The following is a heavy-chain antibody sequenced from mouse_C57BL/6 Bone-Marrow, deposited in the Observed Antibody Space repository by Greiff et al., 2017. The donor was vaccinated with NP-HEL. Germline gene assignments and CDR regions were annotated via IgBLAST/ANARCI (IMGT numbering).Heavy chain of an antibody. V-gene: IGHV1-69*01. CDR1: GYTFTSYW. D-gene: IGHD1-1*01. CDR2: IDPSDSYT. J-gene: IGHJ1*03. Sequence: QVQLQQPGAELVMPGASVKLSCKASGYTFTSYWMHWVKQRPGQGLEWIGEIDPSDSYTNYNQKFKGKSTLTVDKSSSTAYMQLSSLTSEDSAVYYCVLLWNCDVWGTGTTVTVSS. CDR3: VLLWNCDV.